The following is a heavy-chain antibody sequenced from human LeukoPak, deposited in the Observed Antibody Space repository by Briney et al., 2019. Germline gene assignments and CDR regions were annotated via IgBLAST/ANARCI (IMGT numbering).Heavy chain of an antibody. D-gene: IGHD4-17*01. V-gene: IGHV1-2*02. CDR3: ARDRGYGDNRLHFDY. J-gene: IGHJ4*02. CDR2: INPNSGGT. Sequence: GASVKVSCKASGYTFTGYYMHWVRQAPGQGLEWMGWINPNSGGTNYAQKFQGRVTMTRDTSISTAYMELSRLRSDDTAVYYCARDRGYGDNRLHFDYWGQGTLVTVSS. CDR1: GYTFTGYY.